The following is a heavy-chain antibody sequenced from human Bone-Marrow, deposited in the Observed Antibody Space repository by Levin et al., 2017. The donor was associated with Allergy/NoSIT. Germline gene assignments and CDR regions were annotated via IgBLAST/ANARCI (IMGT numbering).Heavy chain of an antibody. V-gene: IGHV3-53*01. CDR2: INSYDTT. Sequence: GESLKISCAASGFSIRDNYMYWVRQAPGKSLEWVSLINSYDTTSYADSVKGRFTISRDSSKNTLYLQMNTLRPDDTAVYYCVRDADQNWGQGTLVTVSS. CDR3: VRDADQN. J-gene: IGHJ4*02. CDR1: GFSIRDNY.